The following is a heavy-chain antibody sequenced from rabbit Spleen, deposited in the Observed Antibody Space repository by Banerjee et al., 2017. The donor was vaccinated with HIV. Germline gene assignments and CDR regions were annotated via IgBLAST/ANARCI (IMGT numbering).Heavy chain of an antibody. V-gene: IGHV1S47*01. CDR1: GFDFSTYS. D-gene: IGHD1-1*01. J-gene: IGHJ4*01. CDR3: VRGASSSGYYNL. CDR2: IVPIFGVT. Sequence: QEQLVESGGGLVQPGGSLKLSCKASGFDFSTYSMSWVRQAPGKGLEWIGYIVPIFGVTYYANWVNGRFTISSHNAQNTLYLQLNSLTAADTATYFCVRGASSSGYYNLWGPGPLVTVS.